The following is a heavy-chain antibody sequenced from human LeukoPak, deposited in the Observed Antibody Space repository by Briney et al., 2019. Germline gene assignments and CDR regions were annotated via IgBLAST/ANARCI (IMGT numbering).Heavy chain of an antibody. J-gene: IGHJ4*02. CDR2: VHNVGST. D-gene: IGHD6-19*01. Sequence: SETLSLTCTVSGVSTTNGIYYWAWIRQPPGKGLEWIGSVHNVGSTYYNLSLRSHATMSIDTSKNQFSLRLNSVTAADTAVYYCARHAEYNSGWHFYLDHWGQGILATVSS. CDR3: ARHAEYNSGWHFYLDH. CDR1: GVSTTNGIYY. V-gene: IGHV4-39*01.